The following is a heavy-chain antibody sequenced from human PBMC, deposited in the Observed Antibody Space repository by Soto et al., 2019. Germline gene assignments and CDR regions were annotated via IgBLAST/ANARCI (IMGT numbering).Heavy chain of an antibody. Sequence: QVHLVQSGAEVKKPGASVKLSCKASGYTFSGYVMHWLRQAPGQRLEWMGWINAGNANTQYSQKCQGRVTINRDTSASAVYLELSSLRSEDTAVYYCANGRYHDFWSGYYQFDYWGQGTLVTVSS. J-gene: IGHJ4*02. CDR1: GYTFSGYV. CDR2: INAGNANT. CDR3: ANGRYHDFWSGYYQFDY. D-gene: IGHD3-3*01. V-gene: IGHV1-3*01.